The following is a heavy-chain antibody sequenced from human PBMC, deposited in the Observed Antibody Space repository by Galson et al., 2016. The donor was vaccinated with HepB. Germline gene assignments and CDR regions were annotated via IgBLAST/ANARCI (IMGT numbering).Heavy chain of an antibody. Sequence: SLRLSCAASGFYFSDYSMNWVRQAPGKGLERLSYISANSDSTYYADSVKGRFTISRDNAKNSLYLQMNSLRDEDTAVYYCARERAETVAQGVIRVHRIHYYYGMDVWGQGTTVTASS. D-gene: IGHD3-10*01. CDR2: ISANSDST. V-gene: IGHV3-48*02. J-gene: IGHJ6*02. CDR3: ARERAETVAQGVIRVHRIHYYYGMDV. CDR1: GFYFSDYS.